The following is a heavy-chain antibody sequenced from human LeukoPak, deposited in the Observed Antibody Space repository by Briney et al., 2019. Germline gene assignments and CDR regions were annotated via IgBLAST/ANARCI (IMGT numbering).Heavy chain of an antibody. Sequence: GGSLRLSCATSGLTFRTTWMHWVRQAPGKGLMWVSRMNGEGTTIDYADSVKGRFTVSRDYAKNTLFLQMNNLRTEDTALYFCATARNFRFEYWGKGSLVIVSA. CDR3: ATARNFRFEY. CDR1: GLTFRTTW. V-gene: IGHV3-74*01. J-gene: IGHJ4*02. CDR2: MNGEGTTI. D-gene: IGHD1-7*01.